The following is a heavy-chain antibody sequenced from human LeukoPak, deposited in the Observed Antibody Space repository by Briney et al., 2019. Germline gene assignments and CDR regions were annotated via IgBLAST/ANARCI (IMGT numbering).Heavy chain of an antibody. CDR1: GYTFTDHY. Sequence: ASVKVSCTASGYTFTDHYMHWVRQAPGQGLEWMGWINTKNGGTNYAQKFQGRVTMTRDTSINTAYIELSRLTSDDTAVYYCARGLGGANWFDPWGQGTLVTVSS. J-gene: IGHJ5*02. V-gene: IGHV1-2*02. CDR2: INTKNGGT. D-gene: IGHD2-15*01. CDR3: ARGLGGANWFDP.